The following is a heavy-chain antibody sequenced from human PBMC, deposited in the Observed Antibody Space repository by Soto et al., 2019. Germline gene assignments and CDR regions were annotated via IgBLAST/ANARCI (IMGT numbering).Heavy chain of an antibody. V-gene: IGHV3-15*01. CDR2: IKSKTDGGTT. CDR3: TTDPEKIVLMVYAILRFEAFDI. CDR1: GLTFSNAW. D-gene: IGHD2-8*01. J-gene: IGHJ3*02. Sequence: GSLRLSCAASGLTFSNAWMSWVRQAAGKGLEWGGRIKSKTDGGTTDYAAPVKGRFTISRDDSKNTLYLQMNSLKTEDTAVYNCTTDPEKIVLMVYAILRFEAFDIWGQGTMVTVSS.